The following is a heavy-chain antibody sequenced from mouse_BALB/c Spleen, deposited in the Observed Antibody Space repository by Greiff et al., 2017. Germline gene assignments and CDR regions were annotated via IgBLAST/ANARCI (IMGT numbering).Heavy chain of an antibody. CDR2: ISSGGST. CDR3: AREGDYYGSSYYAMDY. D-gene: IGHD1-1*01. CDR1: GFTFSSYA. J-gene: IGHJ4*01. V-gene: IGHV5-6-5*01. Sequence: EVQVVESGGGLVKPGGSLKLSCAASGFTFSSYAMSWVRQTPEKRLEWVASISSGGSTYYPDSVKGRFTISRDNARNILYLQMSSLRSEDTAMYYCAREGDYYGSSYYAMDYWGQGTSVTVSS.